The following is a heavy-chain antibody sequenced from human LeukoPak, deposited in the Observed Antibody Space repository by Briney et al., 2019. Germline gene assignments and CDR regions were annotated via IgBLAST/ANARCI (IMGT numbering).Heavy chain of an antibody. J-gene: IGHJ4*02. V-gene: IGHV1-69*05. D-gene: IGHD4-23*01. CDR2: IIPIFGTA. CDR1: GGTFSSYA. CDR3: ARTYGDNSFNY. Sequence: GSSXXVSCKASGGTFSSYAISWVRQAPGQGLEWMGRIIPIFGTANYAQKFQGRATITTDESTSTAYMGLSSLRSEDTAVYYCARTYGDNSFNYWGQGTLVTVSS.